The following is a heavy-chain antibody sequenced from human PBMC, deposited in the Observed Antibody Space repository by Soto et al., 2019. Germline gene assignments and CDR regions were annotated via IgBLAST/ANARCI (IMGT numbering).Heavy chain of an antibody. J-gene: IGHJ4*02. V-gene: IGHV1-69*01. CDR3: ARGWGYDSTDYYYAY. CDR1: GGSFNRHT. D-gene: IGHD3-22*01. CDR2: IIPIFGTA. Sequence: QVQLVQSGAEVRKPGSSVRVSCKASGGSFNRHTISWVRQAPGQGLEWMGGIIPIFGTANHAQKFQGRVTIIADESTSTVYMEWSSLRFDDTAIYYCARGWGYDSTDYYYAYWGQGTLVIVSS.